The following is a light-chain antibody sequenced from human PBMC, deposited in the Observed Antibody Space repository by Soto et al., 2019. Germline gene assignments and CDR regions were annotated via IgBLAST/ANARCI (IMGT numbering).Light chain of an antibody. Sequence: EIVLTQSPATLSLSPGERATLSCRASRSFASSYLAWYQHKPGQAPRLLIYAASIRATGIPDRFIGSGSGTDFTLTISRLEPDDSAVYYCHHYDSSPPYTFGQGTKLESK. J-gene: IGKJ2*01. CDR3: HHYDSSPPYT. CDR1: RSFASSY. V-gene: IGKV3-20*01. CDR2: AAS.